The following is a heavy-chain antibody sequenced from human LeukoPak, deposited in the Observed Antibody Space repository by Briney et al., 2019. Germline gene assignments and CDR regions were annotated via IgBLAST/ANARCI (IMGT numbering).Heavy chain of an antibody. CDR3: ARQPGAGWFDP. Sequence: GESLKVSCQASGYSFTSSWIGRARQMPGKGLEWMAIINPGDSDTRYSPSFQGQVTISADKSISTVYLQWGSLKASDTAMYYCARQPGAGWFDPWGQGTLVTVSS. CDR1: GYSFTSSW. J-gene: IGHJ5*02. V-gene: IGHV5-51*01. CDR2: INPGDSDT. D-gene: IGHD3-10*01.